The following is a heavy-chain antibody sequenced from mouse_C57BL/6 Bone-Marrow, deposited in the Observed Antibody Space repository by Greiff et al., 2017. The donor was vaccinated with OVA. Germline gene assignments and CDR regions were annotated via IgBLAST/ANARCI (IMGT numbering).Heavy chain of an antibody. J-gene: IGHJ4*01. V-gene: IGHV1-72*01. D-gene: IGHD1-1*01. CDR2: IDPNSGGT. Sequence: VQLQQPGAELVKPGASVKLSCKASGYTFTSYWMHWVKQRPGRGLEWIGRIDPNSGGTKYNEKFKSKATLTVDKPSSTAYMPLSSLTSEDSAVYYCAATVPATGNAMDYWGQGTSVTVSS. CDR1: GYTFTSYW. CDR3: AATVPATGNAMDY.